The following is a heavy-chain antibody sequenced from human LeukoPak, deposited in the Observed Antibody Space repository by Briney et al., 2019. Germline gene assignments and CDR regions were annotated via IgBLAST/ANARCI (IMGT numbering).Heavy chain of an antibody. D-gene: IGHD3-10*01. CDR2: IYASGST. CDR1: GASITSYY. CDR3: ARDSGTKGEVKFDP. Sequence: SETLSLTCTVSGASITSYYWSWIRQPAGKGLEWIGRIYASGSTTYNPSLKSRVTMAVDTSKTQFSLKLSSVTAADTAVYYCARDSGTKGEVKFDPWGQGTLVTVSA. J-gene: IGHJ5*02. V-gene: IGHV4-4*07.